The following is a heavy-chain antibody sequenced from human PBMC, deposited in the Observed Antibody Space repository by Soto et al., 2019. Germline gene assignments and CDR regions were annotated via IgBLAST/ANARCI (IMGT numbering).Heavy chain of an antibody. J-gene: IGHJ6*02. CDR2: IMYSGYS. CDR1: GDSLTNYY. CDR3: ARHGFGPLHGLVDV. Sequence: QVQLQESGPGLVKPSETLSLTCTVSGDSLTNYYCSWFRQPPGKGLEWIGYIMYSGYSAYNLSLKRRVTMSMNTSKTQFSLMLESVTATDSDVYYCARHGFGPLHGLVDVWGQGTTVIVSS. D-gene: IGHD3-10*01. V-gene: IGHV4-59*08.